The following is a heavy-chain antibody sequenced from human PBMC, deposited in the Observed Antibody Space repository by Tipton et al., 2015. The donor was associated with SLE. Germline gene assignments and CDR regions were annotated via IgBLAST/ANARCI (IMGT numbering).Heavy chain of an antibody. CDR3: AWGGSIRGVDC. Sequence: QSGAEVKKPGASVRLSCKASGFTFISYYIHWVRQAPGQGLEWMGWISADNGNTNYAQNLQGRVTMTSDTSTSTAYMALRSLRFDDTAVYYCAWGGSIRGVDCWGQGTLVTVSS. CDR1: GFTFISYY. CDR2: ISADNGNT. V-gene: IGHV1-18*04. D-gene: IGHD3-16*01. J-gene: IGHJ4*02.